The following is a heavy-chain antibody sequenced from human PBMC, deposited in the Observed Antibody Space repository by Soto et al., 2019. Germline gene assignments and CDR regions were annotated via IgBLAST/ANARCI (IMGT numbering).Heavy chain of an antibody. CDR1: GFTFRSYW. J-gene: IGHJ5*02. V-gene: IGHV3-74*01. D-gene: IGHD6-19*01. CDR3: ARAATDSSGWYVGWFDP. Sequence: EVQLVESGGGLVQPGGSLRLSCAASGFTFRSYWMHWVRQAPGKGLVWVPRINSDGRSTSYADSVKGRFTISRDNAKNTLYLQMKRLRAEDTAVYYCARAATDSSGWYVGWFDPWGQGTLVTVSS. CDR2: INSDGRST.